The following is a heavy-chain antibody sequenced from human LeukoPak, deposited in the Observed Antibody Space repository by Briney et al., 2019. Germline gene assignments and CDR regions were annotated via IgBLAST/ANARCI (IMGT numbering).Heavy chain of an antibody. V-gene: IGHV1-8*01. CDR3: AREGSSSWYGHYGMDV. J-gene: IGHJ6*02. D-gene: IGHD6-13*01. Sequence: PTSAHTGYAQKFPGRATMTRTTSISTAYMELSSLRSEDTAAYYCAREGSSSWYGHYGMDVWGQGTTVTVSS. CDR2: PTSAHT.